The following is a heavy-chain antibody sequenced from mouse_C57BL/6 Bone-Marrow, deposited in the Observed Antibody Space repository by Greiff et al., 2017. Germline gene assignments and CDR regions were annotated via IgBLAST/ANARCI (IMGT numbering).Heavy chain of an antibody. V-gene: IGHV10-1*01. CDR2: IRSKSNNYAT. J-gene: IGHJ1*03. Sequence: EVKLVESGGGLVQPKGSLKLSCAASGFSFNTYAMNWVRQAPGKGLEWVARIRSKSNNYATYYADSVKDRFTISRDDSESMLYLQMNNLKTEDTAMYYCVRQRVRFITTVVDNWYFDVWGTGTTVTVSS. D-gene: IGHD1-1*01. CDR1: GFSFNTYA. CDR3: VRQRVRFITTVVDNWYFDV.